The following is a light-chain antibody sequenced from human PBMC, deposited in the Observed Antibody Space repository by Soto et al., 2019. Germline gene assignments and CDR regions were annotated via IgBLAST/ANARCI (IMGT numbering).Light chain of an antibody. CDR3: LQDYNYPRT. Sequence: AIQMTQSPSSLSASVGDRVTITCRASQGIRNDLGWYQQKPGKAPKLLIYAASSLQSGVPSRFSGSASGTDFTLTISSLQPEDFASYYCLQDYNYPRTFGQGTKLEIK. CDR1: QGIRND. J-gene: IGKJ2*01. V-gene: IGKV1-6*01. CDR2: AAS.